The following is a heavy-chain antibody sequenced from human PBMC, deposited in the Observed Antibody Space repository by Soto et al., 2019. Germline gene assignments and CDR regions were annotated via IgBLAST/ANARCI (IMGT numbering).Heavy chain of an antibody. D-gene: IGHD3-16*01. CDR1: GYSFTSYW. Sequence: GESLKISCKGSGYSFTSYWIGWVRQMPGKGLEWMGIIYPGDSHTRYSPSFQGQVPISADKSISTAYLQGSSLKAEDTAMYYCARHLGGEEDAFDIWGQGTMVTVSS. J-gene: IGHJ3*02. V-gene: IGHV5-51*01. CDR2: IYPGDSHT. CDR3: ARHLGGEEDAFDI.